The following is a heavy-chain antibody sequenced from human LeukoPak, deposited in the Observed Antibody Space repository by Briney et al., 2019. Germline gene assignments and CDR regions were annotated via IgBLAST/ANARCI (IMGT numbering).Heavy chain of an antibody. V-gene: IGHV1-8*01. CDR1: GDPFTTND. D-gene: IGHD6-13*01. Sequence: EASVKVSCKASGDPFTTNDINWVRQATGQGLEWMGWMNPNSGNTGSKQKFQGRVTMTRNISISTAYLELTNLGSEDTAVYYCARVTAAGTWTFDIWGQGTTVSVSS. CDR2: MNPNSGNT. CDR3: ARVTAAGTWTFDI. J-gene: IGHJ3*02.